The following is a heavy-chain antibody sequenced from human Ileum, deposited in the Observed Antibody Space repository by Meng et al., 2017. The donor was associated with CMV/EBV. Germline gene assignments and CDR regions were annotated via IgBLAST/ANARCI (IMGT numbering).Heavy chain of an antibody. D-gene: IGHD6-19*01. CDR1: GFTFKNYW. CDR3: ARGSGRGWFDP. V-gene: IGHV3-7*01. J-gene: IGHJ5*02. Sequence: GGSLRLSCEASGFTFKNYWMSWVRQAPGKGLEWVANLNQDGGDRNYVDSLKGRFTISRDNAKNSVDLQMNSLRGEDTAVYYCARGSGRGWFDPWGQGTLVTSPQ. CDR2: LNQDGGDR.